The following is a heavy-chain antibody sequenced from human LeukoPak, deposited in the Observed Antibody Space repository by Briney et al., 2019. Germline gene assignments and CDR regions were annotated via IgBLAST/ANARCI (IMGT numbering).Heavy chain of an antibody. CDR2: INHSGST. CDR1: GGSFSGYY. D-gene: IGHD3-10*01. CDR3: ARRNGSGSPFDY. J-gene: IGHJ4*02. V-gene: IGHV4-34*01. Sequence: SETLSLTCAVYGGSFSGYYWSWICQPPGKGLEWIGEINHSGSTNYNPSLKSRVTISVDTSKNQFSLKLSSVTAADTAVYYCARRNGSGSPFDYWGQGTLVTVSS.